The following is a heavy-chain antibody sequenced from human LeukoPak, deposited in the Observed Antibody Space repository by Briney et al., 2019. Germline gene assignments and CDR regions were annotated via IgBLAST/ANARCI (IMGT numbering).Heavy chain of an antibody. Sequence: PLETLSLTCTVSGGSLSGHYWSWIRQPPGKRLEWIGDVSYTGRTKYNPSLQSRVTISIDTSKSQFSLKLTSVTSEDTAVYSCARLLDNDISGDPDTFDVWGQGTTVIVSS. J-gene: IGHJ3*01. V-gene: IGHV4-59*11. CDR3: ARLLDNDISGDPDTFDV. CDR2: VSYTGRT. CDR1: GGSLSGHY. D-gene: IGHD3-22*01.